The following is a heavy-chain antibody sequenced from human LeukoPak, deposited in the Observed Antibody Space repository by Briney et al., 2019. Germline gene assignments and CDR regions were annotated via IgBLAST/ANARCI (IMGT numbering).Heavy chain of an antibody. Sequence: GGSLRLSCAASGFTFSSYWMSWVRQAPGKGLEWVANIKQDGSEKYYVDSVKGRFTISRDNAKNSLYLQMNSLRAEDTAVYYCARAKSSGSWPYYYYYMDVWGKGTTVTISS. CDR2: IKQDGSEK. V-gene: IGHV3-7*04. D-gene: IGHD3-10*01. CDR1: GFTFSSYW. J-gene: IGHJ6*03. CDR3: ARAKSSGSWPYYYYYMDV.